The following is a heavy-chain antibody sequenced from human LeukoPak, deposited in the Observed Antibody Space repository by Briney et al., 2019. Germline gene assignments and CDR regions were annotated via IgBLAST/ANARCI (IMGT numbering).Heavy chain of an antibody. Sequence: GGSLRLSCAGSGFTFSSYWMHWVRQAPGKGLVWVSRISTDASSTTYADSVKGRFTISRDNAKGALYLQMSSLRAEDTAVYYCTGHHQAYSRTYWGQGTLVTVSS. CDR1: GFTFSSYW. CDR3: TGHHQAYSRTY. CDR2: ISTDASST. D-gene: IGHD4-11*01. J-gene: IGHJ4*02. V-gene: IGHV3-74*01.